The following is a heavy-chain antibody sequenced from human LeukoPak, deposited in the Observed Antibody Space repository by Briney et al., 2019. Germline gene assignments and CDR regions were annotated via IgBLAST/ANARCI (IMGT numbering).Heavy chain of an antibody. J-gene: IGHJ4*02. V-gene: IGHV3-23*01. Sequence: GGSLRLSCAASGFTVSSNYMSWVRQAPGKGLEWVSAISGSGGSTYYADSVKGRFTISRDNSKNTLYLQMNSLRAEDTAVYYCAKDGSGSYYIGVYYFDYWGQGTLVTVSS. CDR3: AKDGSGSYYIGVYYFDY. CDR2: ISGSGGST. D-gene: IGHD1-26*01. CDR1: GFTVSSNY.